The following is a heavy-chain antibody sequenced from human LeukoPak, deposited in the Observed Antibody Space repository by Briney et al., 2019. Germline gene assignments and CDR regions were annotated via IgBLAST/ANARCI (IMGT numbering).Heavy chain of an antibody. V-gene: IGHV3-21*01. CDR1: RFTFSSYT. CDR3: ARECHGDQGYGMDV. Sequence: GGSLRLSCAASRFTFSSYTMNWVRQAPGKGLEWVSYISSGSNYIYYADSEKGRFTISRDNAKNSLYLQMNSLRAEDTAVYYCARECHGDQGYGMDVWGQGTTVTVSS. CDR2: ISSGSNYI. D-gene: IGHD4-17*01. J-gene: IGHJ6*02.